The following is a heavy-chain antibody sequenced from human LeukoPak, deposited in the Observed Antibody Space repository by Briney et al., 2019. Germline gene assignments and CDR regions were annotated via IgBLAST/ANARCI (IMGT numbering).Heavy chain of an antibody. J-gene: IGHJ2*01. CDR1: GFIFSSYN. CDR3: ASTIVTTVYPPGWYFDL. D-gene: IGHD4-17*01. Sequence: GGSLRLSCAASGFIFSSYNMNWVRQAPGKGLEWVSSISSRSRDVYYADSVKGRFTISRDNTKSSLFLQMDSLRAENTAVYYCASTIVTTVYPPGWYFDLWGRGTQVTVSS. CDR2: ISSRSRDV. V-gene: IGHV3-21*06.